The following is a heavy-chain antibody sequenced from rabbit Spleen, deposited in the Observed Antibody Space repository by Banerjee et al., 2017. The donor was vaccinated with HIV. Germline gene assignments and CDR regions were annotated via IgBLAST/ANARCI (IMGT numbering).Heavy chain of an antibody. CDR3: ARDTATSFSTYGMDL. D-gene: IGHD1-1*01. Sequence: QEQLMESGGGLVQPGGSLKLSCKASGFDFSRTGVSWVRQAPGKGLEWIGCIYAGSSGTTYYASWTKGRFTISKASSTTVTLQMTSLTAADTATYFCARDTATSFSTYGMDLWGPGTLVTVS. CDR2: IYAGSSGTT. J-gene: IGHJ6*01. CDR1: GFDFSRTG. V-gene: IGHV1S45*01.